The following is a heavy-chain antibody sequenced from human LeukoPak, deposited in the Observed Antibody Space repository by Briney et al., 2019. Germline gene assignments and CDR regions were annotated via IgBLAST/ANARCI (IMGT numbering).Heavy chain of an antibody. CDR3: ASWSYVHY. V-gene: IGHV3-53*01. D-gene: IGHD1-26*01. J-gene: IGHJ4*02. CDR2: IYSGGST. Sequence: GESLRLSCAAAGFTVSSNYMSWVRQAPGKGLEWVSVIYSGGSTYYADSVKGRFTISRDNSKNTLYLQMNSLRAEDTAVYYCASWSYVHYWAQGTLVTVSP. CDR1: GFTVSSNY.